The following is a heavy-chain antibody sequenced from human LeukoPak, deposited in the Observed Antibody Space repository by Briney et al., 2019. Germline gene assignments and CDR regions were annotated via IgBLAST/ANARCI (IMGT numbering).Heavy chain of an antibody. CDR2: INHSGST. CDR3: ARGAFDYGDYGNWFDP. J-gene: IGHJ5*02. D-gene: IGHD4-17*01. Sequence: PSETLSLTCTVSGGSISSGGYYWSWIRQPPGKGLEWIGEINHSGSTNYNPSLKSRVTISVDTSKNQFSLKLSSVTAADTAVYYCARGAFDYGDYGNWFDPWGQGTLVTVSS. V-gene: IGHV4-39*07. CDR1: GGSISSGGYY.